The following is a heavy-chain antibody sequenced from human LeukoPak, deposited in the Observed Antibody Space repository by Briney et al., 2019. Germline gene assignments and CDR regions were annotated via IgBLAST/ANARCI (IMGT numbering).Heavy chain of an antibody. CDR2: INHSGST. D-gene: IGHD6-13*01. CDR3: ARGLAAAGGY. V-gene: IGHV4-34*01. J-gene: IGHJ4*02. Sequence: SETLSLTCAVYGGSFSGYYWSWIRQPPGKGLEWIGEINHSGSTNYNPSLKSRVTILVDTSKNQFSLKLSSVTAADTAVYYCARGLAAAGGYWGQGTLVTVSS. CDR1: GGSFSGYY.